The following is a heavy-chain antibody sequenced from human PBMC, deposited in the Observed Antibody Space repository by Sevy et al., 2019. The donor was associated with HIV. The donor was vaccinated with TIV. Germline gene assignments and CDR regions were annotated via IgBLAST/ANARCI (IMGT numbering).Heavy chain of an antibody. J-gene: IGHJ6*02. CDR3: ARADLDSSTFFYYYGMDV. CDR2: MNPDSGRI. CDR1: GYTFSGYD. D-gene: IGHD6-13*01. Sequence: ASVKVSCKASGYTFSGYDINWVRQATGQGLEWMGWMNPDSGRIGYAPMFQGRVTMTTNTSIDTAYMELRRLRSEDSAVYYCARADLDSSTFFYYYGMDVWGQGTTVTVSS. V-gene: IGHV1-8*02.